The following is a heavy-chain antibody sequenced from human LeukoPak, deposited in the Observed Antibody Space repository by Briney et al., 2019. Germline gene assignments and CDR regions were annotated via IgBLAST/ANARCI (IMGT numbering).Heavy chain of an antibody. D-gene: IGHD3-3*01. Sequence: GGSLRLSCAASGFTFSSYSMNWVRQAPGKGLEWVSSLSSSSSYIYYADSVKGRFTISRDNAKNSLYLQMNSLRAEDTAVYYCARVGVFGVVSDSWGQGILATVSS. V-gene: IGHV3-21*01. CDR2: LSSSSSYI. CDR1: GFTFSSYS. CDR3: ARVGVFGVVSDS. J-gene: IGHJ4*02.